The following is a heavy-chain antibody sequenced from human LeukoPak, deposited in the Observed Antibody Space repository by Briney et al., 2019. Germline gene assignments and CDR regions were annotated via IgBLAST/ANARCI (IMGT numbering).Heavy chain of an antibody. CDR1: GFTFSSYE. J-gene: IGHJ4*02. V-gene: IGHV3-48*03. CDR2: ISSSGSTI. D-gene: IGHD6-13*01. CDR3: ATHSSSWYYFDY. Sequence: GGSLRLSCAASGFTFSSYEMNWVRQAPGKGLEWVSYISSSGSTIYYADSVKGRFTISRDNAKNSLYLQMNSLRAEDTAVYYCATHSSSWYYFDYWGQGTLATVSS.